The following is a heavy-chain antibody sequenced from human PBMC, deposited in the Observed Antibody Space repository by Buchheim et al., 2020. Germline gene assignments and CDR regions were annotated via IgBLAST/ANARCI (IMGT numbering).Heavy chain of an antibody. J-gene: IGHJ4*02. CDR2: ISSSSSTI. D-gene: IGHD6-13*01. CDR1: GFTFSSYS. CDR3: ARDPEGYSSSWAHDY. Sequence: EVQLVESGGGLVQPGGSLRLSCAASGFTFSSYSMNWVRQAPGKGLEWVSYISSSSSTIYYADSVKGRFTISRDNAKNSLYLQMNSLRAEDTAVYYCARDPEGYSSSWAHDYWGQGTL. V-gene: IGHV3-48*01.